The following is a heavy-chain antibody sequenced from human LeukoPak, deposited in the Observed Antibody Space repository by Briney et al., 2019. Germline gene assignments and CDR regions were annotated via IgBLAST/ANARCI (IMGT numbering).Heavy chain of an antibody. CDR1: GFTFDDYD. J-gene: IGHJ4*02. Sequence: GGSLRLSCAASGFTFDDYDMHWVRQAPGKGLEWVSLISGDGGSTYYADSVKGRFTISRDNSKNSLYLQMNSLRTEDTALYYCAKDLRGYSYGSGRYWGQGTLVTVSS. CDR2: ISGDGGST. V-gene: IGHV3-43*02. D-gene: IGHD5-18*01. CDR3: AKDLRGYSYGSGRY.